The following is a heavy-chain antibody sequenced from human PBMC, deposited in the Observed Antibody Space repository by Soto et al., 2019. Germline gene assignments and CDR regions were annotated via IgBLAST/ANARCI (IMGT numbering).Heavy chain of an antibody. V-gene: IGHV1-2*02. CDR2: INPNSGGT. D-gene: IGHD3-16*02. CDR3: ARGHIYDYVWGSSRYHFDY. Sequence: GASVKVSCKASGYTFTGYYMHWVRQAPGQGLEWMGWINPNSGGTNYAQKFQGRVTMTRDTSISTAYMELSRLRSDDTAVYYCARGHIYDYVWGSSRYHFDYWGQGTLVTVSS. CDR1: GYTFTGYY. J-gene: IGHJ4*02.